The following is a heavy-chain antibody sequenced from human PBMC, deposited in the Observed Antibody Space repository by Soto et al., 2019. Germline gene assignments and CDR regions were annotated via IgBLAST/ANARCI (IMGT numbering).Heavy chain of an antibody. J-gene: IGHJ4*02. D-gene: IGHD3-3*01. V-gene: IGHV2-5*02. CDR2: IYWADDK. Sequence: QITLKESGPTVVKPTETLTLTCTFSGFSLTTSGVGVGWVRQSPGKAPEWLALIYWADDKRYSTSLKSRLTITNDTSKNQVVLTMANVDPAATATYYCAHRVLRTVFGLVTTTAIYFDFWGQGTPVVVSS. CDR1: GFSLTTSGVG. CDR3: AHRVLRTVFGLVTTTAIYFDF.